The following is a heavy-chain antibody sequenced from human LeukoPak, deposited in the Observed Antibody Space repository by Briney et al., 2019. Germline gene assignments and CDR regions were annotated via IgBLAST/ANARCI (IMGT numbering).Heavy chain of an antibody. D-gene: IGHD1-26*01. J-gene: IGHJ4*02. Sequence: PGGSLRLSCAASGITFSTYWMAWVRQAPGKGPEWVANIKEDESAKHQADSVKGRFTISRDNAQNLVYLQMSRLRGEDTAVYYCARDVGGSLDHWGRGTLVTVSS. CDR1: GITFSTYW. CDR3: ARDVGGSLDH. V-gene: IGHV3-7*01. CDR2: IKEDESAK.